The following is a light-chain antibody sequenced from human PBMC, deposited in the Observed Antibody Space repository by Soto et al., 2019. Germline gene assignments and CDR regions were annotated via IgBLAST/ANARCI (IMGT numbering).Light chain of an antibody. V-gene: IGKV3-15*01. CDR3: QQYNNWPRT. CDR1: QSVSSN. Sequence: EIVMTQSPATLSVSPGERATLSCRASQSVSSNLAWYQQKPGQAPRLLIYGASTRATGIPARFRGSGSGTEFALPISSLQSEHFAVYYCQQYNNWPRTFGQGTMVEIK. J-gene: IGKJ1*01. CDR2: GAS.